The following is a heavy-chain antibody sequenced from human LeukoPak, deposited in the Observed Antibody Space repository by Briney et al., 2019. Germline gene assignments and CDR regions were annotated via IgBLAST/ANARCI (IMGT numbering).Heavy chain of an antibody. CDR1: GGTFSSHA. Sequence: SVKVSCKASGGTFSSHAISWVRQAPGQGLEWMGGIIPIFGTANYAQKFQGRVTITADESTSTAYMELSSLRSEDTAVYYCARAETLLWFGDVWGKGTTVTVSS. J-gene: IGHJ6*04. V-gene: IGHV1-69*01. CDR2: IIPIFGTA. D-gene: IGHD3-10*01. CDR3: ARAETLLWFGDV.